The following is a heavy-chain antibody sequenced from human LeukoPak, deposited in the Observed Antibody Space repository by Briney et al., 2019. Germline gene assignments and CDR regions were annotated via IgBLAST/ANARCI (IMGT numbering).Heavy chain of an antibody. J-gene: IGHJ5*02. D-gene: IGHD3-10*01. Sequence: PSETLSLTCTVSGGSISSYYWSWIRQPAGKGLEWIGRIYTSGSTDYNPSLKSRVTMSVDTSNNQFSLKLSSVTAADMAVYYCARDSGTTGEVKFDPWGQGTLVTVSS. CDR3: ARDSGTTGEVKFDP. CDR1: GGSISSYY. CDR2: IYTSGST. V-gene: IGHV4-4*07.